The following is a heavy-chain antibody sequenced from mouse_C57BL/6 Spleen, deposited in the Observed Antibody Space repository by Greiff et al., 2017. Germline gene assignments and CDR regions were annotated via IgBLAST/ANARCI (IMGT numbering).Heavy chain of an antibody. D-gene: IGHD1-1*01. CDR1: GFNIKDYY. V-gene: IGHV14-1*01. CDR3: TTPVVAGGYAMDY. CDR2: IDPEDGDT. J-gene: IGHJ4*01. Sequence: VQLKQSGAELVRPGASVKLSCTASGFNIKDYYMHWVKQRPEQGLEWIGRIDPEDGDTEYAPKFQGKATMTAVTSSNTAYLQLSSLTSEDTAVYYCTTPVVAGGYAMDYWGQGTSVTVSS.